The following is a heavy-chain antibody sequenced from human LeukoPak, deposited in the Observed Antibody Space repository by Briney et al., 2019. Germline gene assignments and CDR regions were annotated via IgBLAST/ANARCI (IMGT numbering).Heavy chain of an antibody. CDR3: ARGGYYDSSGSNWFDP. V-gene: IGHV1-69*04. J-gene: IGHJ5*02. CDR1: GGTFSSYA. CDR2: IIPFLGIT. D-gene: IGHD3-22*01. Sequence: ASAKVSCKASGGTFSSYAISWVRQAPGQGLEWMGRIIPFLGITNYSQRFQGRVTITADKSTNTAYMELSSLRSEDTAVYYCARGGYYDSSGSNWFDPWGQGTLVTVSS.